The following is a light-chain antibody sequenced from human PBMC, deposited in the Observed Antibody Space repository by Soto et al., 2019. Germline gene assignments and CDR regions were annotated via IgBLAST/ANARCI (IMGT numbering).Light chain of an antibody. CDR1: QSISSW. J-gene: IGKJ4*01. CDR2: DAS. V-gene: IGKV1-5*01. Sequence: DIQMTQSPSTLSASVGDRVTITCRASQSISSWLAWYQQKPGKAPKLLIYDASSLESGVPSRFSGSGSETEFTLTISSLQPDDFATYYCQQYNSYLTFGGRTKVDIK. CDR3: QQYNSYLT.